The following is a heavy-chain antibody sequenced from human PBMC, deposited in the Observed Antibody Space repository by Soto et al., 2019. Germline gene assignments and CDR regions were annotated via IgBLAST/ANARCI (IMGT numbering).Heavy chain of an antibody. CDR3: ARDLSPHGYGDYGTYFDP. CDR1: GYTFTSYA. D-gene: IGHD4-17*01. CDR2: INAGNGNT. J-gene: IGHJ5*02. V-gene: IGHV1-3*01. Sequence: ASVKVSCKASGYTFTSYAMHWVRQAPGQRLEWMGWINAGNGNTKYSQKFQGRVTITRDTSASTAYMELSSLRSEDTAVYYCARDLSPHGYGDYGTYFDPRGQGTPVTVSS.